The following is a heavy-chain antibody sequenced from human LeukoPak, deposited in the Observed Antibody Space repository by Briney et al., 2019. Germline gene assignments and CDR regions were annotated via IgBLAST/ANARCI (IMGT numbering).Heavy chain of an antibody. CDR2: IGTSTSYI. D-gene: IGHD6-19*01. V-gene: IGHV3-21*01. CDR3: ARAVAGPAGEYYFDY. J-gene: IGHJ4*02. CDR1: GFTFSTYI. Sequence: GGSLRLSCAASGFTFSTYIMNWVRQTPGKGLEWVSSIGTSTSYIYYADSVKGRFTISRDNARNSLFLQMNSLRAEDTAVYYCARAVAGPAGEYYFDYWGQGTLVTVSS.